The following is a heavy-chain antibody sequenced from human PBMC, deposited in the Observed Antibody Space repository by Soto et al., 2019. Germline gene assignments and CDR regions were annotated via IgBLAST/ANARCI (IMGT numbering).Heavy chain of an antibody. Sequence: SDTLSLTCNVSGGSISNYYWTWVRQSPEKGLEWIGYMYYNGNINYNPSLKSRVTISIDTSKNQFSLSLKSVTAADTAVYYCASGGNWFDPWGQGVLVT. CDR2: MYYNGNI. V-gene: IGHV4-59*01. J-gene: IGHJ5*02. CDR3: ASGGNWFDP. CDR1: GGSISNYY. D-gene: IGHD3-16*01.